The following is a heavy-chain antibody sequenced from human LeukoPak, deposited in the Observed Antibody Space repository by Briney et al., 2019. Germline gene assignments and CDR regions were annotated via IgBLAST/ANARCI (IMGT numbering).Heavy chain of an antibody. CDR2: ISSNGGST. J-gene: IGHJ4*02. CDR3: PREVTYFDWLLITGPLDY. V-gene: IGHV3-64*01. D-gene: IGHD3-9*01. Sequence: GGSLRLSCAASGFTFSSYAMHWVRQAPGKGLEYVSAISSNGGSTYYANSVKCRFTISRDNSKNTLYLQMCSLRAEDMAVYYCPREVTYFDWLLITGPLDYWGQGTLVTVSS. CDR1: GFTFSSYA.